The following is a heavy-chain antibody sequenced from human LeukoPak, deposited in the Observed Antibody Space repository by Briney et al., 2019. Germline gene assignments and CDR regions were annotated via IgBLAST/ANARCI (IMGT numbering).Heavy chain of an antibody. V-gene: IGHV4-61*02. CDR3: ARYSSWYHWFDP. CDR1: GASISSGLHY. CDR2: FYISGST. J-gene: IGHJ5*02. D-gene: IGHD6-13*01. Sequence: SQTLSLTCTVSGASISSGLHYWSWIRQSAGKGLEWIGRFYISGSTDYNPALKSRVTISVDTSRNQFSLKLSSVTAADTAVYHCARYSSWYHWFDPWGQGTLVTVSS.